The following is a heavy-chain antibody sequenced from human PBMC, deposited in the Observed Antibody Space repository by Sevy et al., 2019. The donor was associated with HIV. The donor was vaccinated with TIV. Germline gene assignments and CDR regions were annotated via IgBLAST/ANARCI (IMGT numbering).Heavy chain of an antibody. CDR2: IYYKGPI. CDR3: AGENAWGRGYS. D-gene: IGHD1-26*01. J-gene: IGHJ4*02. Sequence: SESLSLTCTVSGGSITSLYWNWIRQPPGKGLEWIANIYYKGPINYNPSLKSRVTLQLVTSKNQFSLRLSSVTAADTAMYYCAGENAWGRGYSWGQGTLVTVSS. V-gene: IGHV4-59*08. CDR1: GGSITSLY.